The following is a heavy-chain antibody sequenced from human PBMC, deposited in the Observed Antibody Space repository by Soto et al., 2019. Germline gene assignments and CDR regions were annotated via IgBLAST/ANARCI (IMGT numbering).Heavy chain of an antibody. V-gene: IGHV3-30*03. J-gene: IGHJ4*02. D-gene: IGHD1-26*01. CDR2: ISYDGSNK. CDR3: ALWRGSYPIFDY. CDR1: GFTFSSYG. Sequence: GGSLRLSCAASGFTFSSYGMHWVRQAPGKGLEWVAVISYDGSNKYYADSVKGRFTISRDNSKNTLYLQMNSLRAEDTAVYYCALWRGSYPIFDYWGQGTLVTVSS.